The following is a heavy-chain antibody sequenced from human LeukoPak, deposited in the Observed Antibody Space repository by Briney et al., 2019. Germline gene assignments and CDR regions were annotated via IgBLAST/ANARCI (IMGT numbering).Heavy chain of an antibody. CDR1: GITLMSYT. CDR3: ASEPGLSRGAVYAMDV. Sequence: GGSLRLSCSASGITLMSYTIHWLRRAPGRGLEWLTLVLDNTDFAYHADSVKGRFIISRDTSKNVVYLQMNSLRPEDTAVYYCASEPGLSRGAVYAMDVWGQGTTVTVSS. V-gene: IGHV3-30-3*01. J-gene: IGHJ6*02. CDR2: VLDNTDFA. D-gene: IGHD3-22*01.